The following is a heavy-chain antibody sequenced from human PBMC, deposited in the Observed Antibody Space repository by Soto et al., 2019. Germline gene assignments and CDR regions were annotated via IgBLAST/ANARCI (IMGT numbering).Heavy chain of an antibody. V-gene: IGHV3-23*01. CDR1: GFTFSSYA. CDR3: AKVPYYYDSSGYLPFDY. Sequence: HPGGSLRLSCAASGFTFSSYAMSWVRQAPGKGLEWVSAISGSGGSTYYADSVKGRFTISRDNSKNTLYLQMNSLRAEDTAVYYCAKVPYYYDSSGYLPFDYWGQGTLVTVSS. CDR2: ISGSGGST. J-gene: IGHJ4*02. D-gene: IGHD3-22*01.